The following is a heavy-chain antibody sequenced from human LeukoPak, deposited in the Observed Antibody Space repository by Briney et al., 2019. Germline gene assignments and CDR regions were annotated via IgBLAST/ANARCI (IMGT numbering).Heavy chain of an antibody. Sequence: AGGSLRLSCAASGFTFSSYAMSWVRQAPGKGLEWVSAISGSGGSTYYADSVKGRFTISRDNSKNTLYLQMNSLRAEDTAVYYCGKVATMDRVIDYWGQGTLVTVSS. CDR3: GKVATMDRVIDY. V-gene: IGHV3-23*01. CDR1: GFTFSSYA. CDR2: ISGSGGST. J-gene: IGHJ4*02. D-gene: IGHD5-12*01.